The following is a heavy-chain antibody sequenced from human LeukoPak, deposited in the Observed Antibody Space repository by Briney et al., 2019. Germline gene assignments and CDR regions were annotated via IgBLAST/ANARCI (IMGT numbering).Heavy chain of an antibody. CDR1: GFTFSSYG. Sequence: GGSLRLLCEASGFTFSSYGMHWVRQAPGKGLEWVAVILYDGSDKYYADSVKGRFTISRDNSKNTLYLQMNSLRTEDTAVYYCAKRASSSWSSVDYWGQGTLVTVSS. V-gene: IGHV3-30*18. D-gene: IGHD6-13*01. J-gene: IGHJ4*02. CDR2: ILYDGSDK. CDR3: AKRASSSWSSVDY.